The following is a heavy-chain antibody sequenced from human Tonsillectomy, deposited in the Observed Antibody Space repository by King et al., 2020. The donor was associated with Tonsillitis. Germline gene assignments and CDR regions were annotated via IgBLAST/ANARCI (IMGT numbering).Heavy chain of an antibody. J-gene: IGHJ3*01. V-gene: IGHV5-51*01. CDR2: IYPGDSDT. Sequence: VQLVESGVEVKKPGESLKISCKASGYTFTNYWIGWVRQMPGKGLEWMGIIYPGDSDTRYSPSFQGQVTISADKSVTTAYLQWSSLEASDTAMYYCASRPDAFDVWDQGTMVTVSS. CDR3: ASRPDAFDV. CDR1: GYTFTNYW.